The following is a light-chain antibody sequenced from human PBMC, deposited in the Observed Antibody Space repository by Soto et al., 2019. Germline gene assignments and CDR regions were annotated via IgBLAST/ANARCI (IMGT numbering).Light chain of an antibody. CDR1: SSDVGNYNR. CDR2: EVN. CDR3: SLYTTSSTRVV. J-gene: IGLJ2*01. V-gene: IGLV2-18*01. Sequence: QSALTQPHSVSGSPGQSVTISCTGTSSDVGNYNRVSWYQQPPGTAPKLIIYEVNNRPSGVPDRFSGSKSGNTASLTISGLQAEDEANYFCSLYTTSSTRVVFGGGTKVTVL.